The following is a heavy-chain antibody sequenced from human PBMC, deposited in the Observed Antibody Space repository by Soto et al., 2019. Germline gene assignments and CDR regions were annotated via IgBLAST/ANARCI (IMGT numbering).Heavy chain of an antibody. J-gene: IGHJ4*02. V-gene: IGHV3-48*01. D-gene: IGHD2-2*01. Sequence: GGSLRLSCAASGFTFSDYSMNWVRQAPGKGLEWVSFISYNESPIYYTASVMGRFTISRDNAKSIAYLQMNSLKTEDTAVYYCTRAYCSSTSCSYFDYWGQGTQVTVSS. CDR1: GFTFSDYS. CDR3: TRAYCSSTSCSYFDY. CDR2: ISYNESPI.